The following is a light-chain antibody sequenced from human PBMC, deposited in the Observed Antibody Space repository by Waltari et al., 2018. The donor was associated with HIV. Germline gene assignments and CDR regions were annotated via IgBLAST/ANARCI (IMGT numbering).Light chain of an antibody. V-gene: IGLV1-51*01. Sequence: QSVLTQPPSVSAAPGQKVTISCSGSSSNIGNNYVSWYQQLPGTAPNLRSYDNKSRPSGIPDRFSGSKSGTAATLGITGRRAGDEADYYGGTWDSSLSAGGVFGGGTKLTVL. J-gene: IGLJ2*01. CDR2: DNK. CDR1: SSNIGNNY. CDR3: GTWDSSLSAGGV.